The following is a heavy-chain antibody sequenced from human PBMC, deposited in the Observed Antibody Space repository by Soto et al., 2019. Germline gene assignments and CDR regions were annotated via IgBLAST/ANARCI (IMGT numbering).Heavy chain of an antibody. D-gene: IGHD4-17*01. CDR2: ISYGGTT. J-gene: IGHJ4*02. Sequence: SETLSPTCFVSGGFVSSTSYHWNWIRQSPEKGLEWIGCISYGGTTNYNPSLGGRVTMSLDTSKNQFSMNLNSVTATDTAVYFCARSLESTVFDFWGQGSLVTVSS. V-gene: IGHV4-61*01. CDR3: ARSLESTVFDF. CDR1: GGFVSSTSYH.